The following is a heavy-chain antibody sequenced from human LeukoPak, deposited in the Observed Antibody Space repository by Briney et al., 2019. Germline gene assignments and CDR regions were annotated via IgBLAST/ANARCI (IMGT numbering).Heavy chain of an antibody. V-gene: IGHV4-34*01. J-gene: IGHJ4*02. CDR2: INHSGST. D-gene: IGHD6-19*01. CDR1: GGSFSGYY. CDR3: ARQAAVPGEEKFDY. Sequence: SETLSLTCGVYGGSFSGYYWSWIRQPPGKGLEWFGEINHSGSTNYNPSLESRVTISVDTSKNQFSLKLNSVTAADTAVYYCARQAAVPGEEKFDYWGQGTLVTVSS.